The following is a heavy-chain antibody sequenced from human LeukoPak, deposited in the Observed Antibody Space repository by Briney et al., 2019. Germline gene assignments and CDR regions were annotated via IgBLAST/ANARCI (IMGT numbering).Heavy chain of an antibody. J-gene: IGHJ6*03. Sequence: SETLSLTCTVSGGSISSGSYYWGWIRQPAGKGLEWIGRIYTSGSTNYNPSLKSRVTISVDTSKNQFSLKLSSVTAADTAVYYCARDHRDYYYYYYMDVWGKGTTVTVSS. V-gene: IGHV4-61*02. CDR2: IYTSGST. CDR3: ARDHRDYYYYYYMDV. CDR1: GGSISSGSYY.